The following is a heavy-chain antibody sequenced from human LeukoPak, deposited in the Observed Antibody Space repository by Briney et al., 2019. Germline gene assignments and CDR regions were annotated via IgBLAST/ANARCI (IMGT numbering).Heavy chain of an antibody. CDR3: ARCSMRRRYFYYYLDV. CDR1: GGSFSDYY. V-gene: IGHV4-34*01. CDR2: INNGGGA. J-gene: IGHJ6*03. Sequence: SETLSLTCGVSGGSFSDYYWGWVRQSPWGLEWIGEINNGGGANYNPSLKSRVTISVDTSKNQFSLHLSSVTAVDSAVYFCARCSMRRRYFYYYLDVWGNGTTVTVSS. D-gene: IGHD6-6*01.